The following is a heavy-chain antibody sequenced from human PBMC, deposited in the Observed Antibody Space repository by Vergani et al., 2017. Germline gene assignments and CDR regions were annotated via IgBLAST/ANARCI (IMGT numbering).Heavy chain of an antibody. V-gene: IGHV1-2*02. CDR3: AKDALKRLIVVVMVLDYYFDY. J-gene: IGHJ4*02. CDR2: INPNSGGT. CDR1: GYTFTGYY. Sequence: QVQLVQSGAEVKKPGASVKVSCKASGYTFTGYYMHWVRQAPGQGLEWMGWINPNSGGTNYAQKFQGRVTMTRDTSISTAYMELSRLRSDDTAVYYCAKDALKRLIVVVMVLDYYFDYWGQGTLVTVSS. D-gene: IGHD3-22*01.